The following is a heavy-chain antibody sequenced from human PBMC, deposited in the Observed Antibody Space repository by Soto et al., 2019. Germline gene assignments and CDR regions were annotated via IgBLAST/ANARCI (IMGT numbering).Heavy chain of an antibody. D-gene: IGHD7-27*01. CDR3: ARGPRNWGVDY. Sequence: QVQLVQSGAEVKKPGASVMVSCKAAAYTFTSYDINWVRQATGQDFEWMGWMNPNNGNTAYAQKFQGRVTMTRDTSKSTAFMELSSLTSEDTAVYYCARGPRNWGVDYWGQGTLVTVSS. CDR1: AYTFTSYD. CDR2: MNPNNGNT. V-gene: IGHV1-8*01. J-gene: IGHJ4*02.